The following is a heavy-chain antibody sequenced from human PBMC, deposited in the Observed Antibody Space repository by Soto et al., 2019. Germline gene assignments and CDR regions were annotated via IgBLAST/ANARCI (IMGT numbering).Heavy chain of an antibody. D-gene: IGHD3-16*02. CDR3: AREYDYVWGSYRSDYDY. V-gene: IGHV1-18*01. J-gene: IGHJ4*02. CDR2: ISAYNGNT. CDR1: GYTFTSYG. Sequence: ASVKVSCKASGYTFTSYGISWVRQAPGQGLEWMGWISAYNGNTNYAQKLQGRVTMTTDTSTSTAYMELRSLRSDDTAVYYCAREYDYVWGSYRSDYDYWGQGTLVTVSS.